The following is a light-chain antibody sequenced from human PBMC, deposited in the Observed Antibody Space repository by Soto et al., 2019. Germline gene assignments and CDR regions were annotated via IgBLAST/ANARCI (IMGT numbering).Light chain of an antibody. CDR3: QQYGSSPYT. CDR2: GES. CDR1: QSVSSSY. V-gene: IGKV3-20*01. Sequence: EIVLTQSPGTLSLSPGERATLSCRASQSVSSSYLAWYQQKPGQAPRLLIYGESSRATGIPDRFSGSGSGTDFTLTSSRLEPEDFAVYYCQQYGSSPYTFGQGTTLEIK. J-gene: IGKJ2*01.